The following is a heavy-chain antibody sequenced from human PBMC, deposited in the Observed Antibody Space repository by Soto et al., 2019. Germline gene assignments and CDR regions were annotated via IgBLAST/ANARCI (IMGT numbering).Heavy chain of an antibody. V-gene: IGHV4-31*03. D-gene: IGHD5-18*01. J-gene: IGHJ6*02. CDR3: AREWAAMVTPLDYYYYYGMDV. CDR1: GGSISSGGYY. Sequence: QVQLQESGPGLVKPSQTLSLTCTVSGGSISSGGYYWSWIRQHPGQGLEWIGYIYYSGSTYYNPSLKSRVTISVDTSKNQFSLKLSSVTAADTAVYYCAREWAAMVTPLDYYYYYGMDVWGQGTTVTVSS. CDR2: IYYSGST.